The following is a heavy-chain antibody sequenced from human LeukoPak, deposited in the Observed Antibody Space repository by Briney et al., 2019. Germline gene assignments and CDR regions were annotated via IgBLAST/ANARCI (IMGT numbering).Heavy chain of an antibody. CDR3: ARVRIMVRGGGMDV. CDR2: IHYSGST. Sequence: SETLSLTCSVSGGSIRSHFWSWIRQPPGKGLEWIGYIHYSGSTNYNPSLTNRVTISVDTSNSQFSLKLISVTAADTAVYYCARVRIMVRGGGMDVWGKGTTVTVST. D-gene: IGHD3-10*01. CDR1: GGSIRSHF. V-gene: IGHV4-59*11. J-gene: IGHJ6*04.